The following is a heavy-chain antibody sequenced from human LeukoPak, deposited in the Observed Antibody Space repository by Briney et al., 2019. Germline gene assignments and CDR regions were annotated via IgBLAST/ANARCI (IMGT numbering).Heavy chain of an antibody. D-gene: IGHD2-2*01. Sequence: ASVKVSCKASGYTFTSYDINWVRQATGQGLEWMGGMNPNSGNTGYAQKFQGRVTMTRNTSISTAYMELSSLRSEDTAVYYCAREAANCSSTSCYANYYYYMDVWGKGTTVTVSS. CDR1: GYTFTSYD. CDR2: MNPNSGNT. J-gene: IGHJ6*03. CDR3: AREAANCSSTSCYANYYYYMDV. V-gene: IGHV1-8*01.